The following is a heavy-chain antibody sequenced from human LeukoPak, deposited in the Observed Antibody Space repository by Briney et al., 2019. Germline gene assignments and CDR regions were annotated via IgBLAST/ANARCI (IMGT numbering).Heavy chain of an antibody. CDR2: ISGSGGAT. CDR3: ARGGVDYYGSGTYYLMYYFDY. V-gene: IGHV3-23*01. Sequence: GGSLRLSCAASGFTFSTYGMSWVRQAPGKGVEWVSGISGSGGATYYADSVKGRFTTSRDDPHNTLYLQMNSLRAEDTAVYFCARGGVDYYGSGTYYLMYYFDYWGQGALVTVSS. CDR1: GFTFSTYG. J-gene: IGHJ4*02. D-gene: IGHD3-10*01.